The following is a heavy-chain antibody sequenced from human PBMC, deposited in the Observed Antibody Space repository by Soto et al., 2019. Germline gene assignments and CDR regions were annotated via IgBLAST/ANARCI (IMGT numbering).Heavy chain of an antibody. V-gene: IGHV3-7*01. CDR1: VFPLSSYW. Sequence: PVGTMRLSCAASVFPLSSYWMSRARLAPGKGLEWVANIKQDGSEKYYVDSVKGRCTISRDNAKNSLYLQMNSLRAEDTAGYYCASDALAPWDYYMNVWGQGTTVTV. D-gene: IGHD2-15*01. CDR2: IKQDGSEK. J-gene: IGHJ6*02. CDR3: ASDALAPWDYYMNV.